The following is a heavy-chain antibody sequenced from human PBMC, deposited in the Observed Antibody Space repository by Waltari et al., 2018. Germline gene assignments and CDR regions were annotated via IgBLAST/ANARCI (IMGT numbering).Heavy chain of an antibody. Sequence: QVQLVQSGAEVKKPGASVKVSCKASGYTFTGYYMHWVRQAPGQGLEWMGRINPNSGGTNYAQKFQGRVTMTRDTSISTAYMELSRLRSDDTAVYYCASAYYDFWSGFHYYGMDVWGQGTTVTVSS. D-gene: IGHD3-3*01. J-gene: IGHJ6*02. CDR2: INPNSGGT. CDR3: ASAYYDFWSGFHYYGMDV. V-gene: IGHV1-2*06. CDR1: GYTFTGYY.